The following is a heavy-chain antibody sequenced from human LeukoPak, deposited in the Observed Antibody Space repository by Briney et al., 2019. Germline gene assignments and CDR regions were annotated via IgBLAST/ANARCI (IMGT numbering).Heavy chain of an antibody. Sequence: SETLSLTCTVSGGSISSYYWSWIRQPPGKGLEWIGYIYTSGSTNYNPSLKSRVTISVDTSKNQFSLKLSSVTAADTAVYYCARQVREDYYGPGSSAYYFDYWGQGTLVTVSS. CDR1: GGSISSYY. D-gene: IGHD3-10*01. J-gene: IGHJ4*02. CDR2: IYTSGST. V-gene: IGHV4-4*09. CDR3: ARQVREDYYGPGSSAYYFDY.